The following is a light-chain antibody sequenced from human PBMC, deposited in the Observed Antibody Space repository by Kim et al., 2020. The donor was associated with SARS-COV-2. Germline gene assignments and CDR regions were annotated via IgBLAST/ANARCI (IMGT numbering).Light chain of an antibody. V-gene: IGKV3-15*01. Sequence: YPGERATLSCRASQSVSSKLAWYQQKPGQAPRLLIYGASTRATGIPARLSGSGSGTEFTLTISSLQSEDFAVYYCQQYSNWPSITFGQGTRLEIK. CDR3: QQYSNWPSIT. CDR1: QSVSSK. CDR2: GAS. J-gene: IGKJ5*01.